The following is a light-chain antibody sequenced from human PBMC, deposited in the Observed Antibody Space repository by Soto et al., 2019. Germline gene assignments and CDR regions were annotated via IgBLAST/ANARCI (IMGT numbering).Light chain of an antibody. J-gene: IGLJ1*01. V-gene: IGLV1-44*01. CDR1: NSNIGLNT. CDR3: AAWDDSLNGTV. CDR2: TNN. Sequence: QSVLTQPPSASGTPGQTVTISCSGSNSNIGLNTVTWYQQLPGTAPKLLIYTNNQRPAGVPDRFSGSKSGTSASLAISGLQSEDEADYYCAAWDDSLNGTVFGTGTKVTVL.